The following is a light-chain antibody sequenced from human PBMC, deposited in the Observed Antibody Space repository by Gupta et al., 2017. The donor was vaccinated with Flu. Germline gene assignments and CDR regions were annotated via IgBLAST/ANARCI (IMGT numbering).Light chain of an antibody. Sequence: SITSSCTATSIDVGGYNYVSWYQQHPGKVPKLIIYEITNRPSGVSNRFSGSKSGNTASLTISGLQAEDEADYYCSSYTSSNTYVFGTGTKVTVL. V-gene: IGLV2-14*01. J-gene: IGLJ1*01. CDR1: SIDVGGYNY. CDR2: EIT. CDR3: SSYTSSNTYV.